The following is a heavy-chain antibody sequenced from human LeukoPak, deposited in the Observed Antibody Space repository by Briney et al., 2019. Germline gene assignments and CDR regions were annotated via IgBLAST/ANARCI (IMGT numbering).Heavy chain of an antibody. CDR3: ATTTVVAGFDL. D-gene: IGHD4-23*01. J-gene: IGHJ5*02. CDR1: AYTLTELS. V-gene: IGHV1-24*01. CDR2: FDPEDGES. Sequence: ASVKVSCKVSAYTLTELSIHWVRQAPGKGLEWMGGFDPEDGESIYAQKFQGRVTMTEDTSTDTAYMEVSSLRSEDTAVYYCATTTVVAGFDLWGQGTLVTVSS.